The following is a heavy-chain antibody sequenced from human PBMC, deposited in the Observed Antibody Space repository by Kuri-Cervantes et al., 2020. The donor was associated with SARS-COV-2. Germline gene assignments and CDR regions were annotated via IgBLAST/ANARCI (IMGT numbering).Heavy chain of an antibody. CDR3: ARDRRIAAAGTWSKFDY. CDR2: ISAYNGNT. V-gene: IGHV1-18*01. D-gene: IGHD6-13*01. J-gene: IGHJ4*02. CDR1: GYTFTRYG. Sequence: ASVKVSCKASGYTFTRYGVSWVRQAPGQGLEWMGWISAYNGNTNYAQKLQGRVTMTTDTSTRTAYMELRSLRSDDTAVYYCARDRRIAAAGTWSKFDYWGQGTLVTVSS.